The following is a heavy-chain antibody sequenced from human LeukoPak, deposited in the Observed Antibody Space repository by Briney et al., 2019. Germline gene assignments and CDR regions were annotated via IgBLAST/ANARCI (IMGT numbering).Heavy chain of an antibody. Sequence: PGESLKISGQGSGSRFTSYGISWARQLPGKGLEWMGRIDPSDSYTNYSPSFQGHVTISADKSISTAYLQWSSLKASDTAMYYCAISTLGGVIVPTYWGQGTLVTVSS. CDR1: GSRFTSYG. D-gene: IGHD3-16*02. CDR3: AISTLGGVIVPTY. J-gene: IGHJ4*02. V-gene: IGHV5-10-1*01. CDR2: IDPSDSYT.